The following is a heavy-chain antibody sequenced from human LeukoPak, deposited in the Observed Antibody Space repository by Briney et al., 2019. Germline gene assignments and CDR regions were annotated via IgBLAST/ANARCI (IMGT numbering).Heavy chain of an antibody. Sequence: GGSLRLSCAASGFTFSSYWMHWVRQAPGKGLVWVSRITSDGSGTSYADSVRGRFTISRDNAKNTLYLQMNSLRAEDTAVYYCARDDHYGARHWGQGTLVTVSS. CDR2: ITSDGSGT. V-gene: IGHV3-74*01. J-gene: IGHJ1*01. CDR1: GFTFSSYW. D-gene: IGHD3-10*01. CDR3: ARDDHYGARH.